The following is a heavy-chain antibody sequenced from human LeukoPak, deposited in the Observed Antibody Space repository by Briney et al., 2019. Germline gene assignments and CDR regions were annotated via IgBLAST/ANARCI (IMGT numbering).Heavy chain of an antibody. D-gene: IGHD2-15*01. J-gene: IGHJ3*02. CDR1: GFTFSDYY. CDR3: ARVVYCSGGTCHIFAFDI. CDR2: ISSGGDTI. V-gene: IGHV3-11*01. Sequence: GGSLRLSCAASGFTFSDYYMSWIRQAPVKGPEWISYISSGGDTIFYADSVKGRFAISRDNAKNSLYLQLNSLRAEDTAVYYCARVVYCSGGTCHIFAFDIWGQGTKVTVSA.